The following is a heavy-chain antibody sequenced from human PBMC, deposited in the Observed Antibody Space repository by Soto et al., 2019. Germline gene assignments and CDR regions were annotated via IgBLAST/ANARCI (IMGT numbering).Heavy chain of an antibody. CDR1: GVTFSNYV. CDR3: ATTSNQIPMIRVVGNFDY. D-gene: IGHD3-10*01. Sequence: QVLESGGGLVQPWVSLRLSCAASGVTFSNYVMSWVRQAPGKGLEWVSSISNSGGSTYYADSVKGRFTISRDTSKNTLYLHLDSLRVEDTAIYYCATTSNQIPMIRVVGNFDYLGQGNLVTVAP. J-gene: IGHJ4*02. V-gene: IGHV3-23*01. CDR2: ISNSGGST.